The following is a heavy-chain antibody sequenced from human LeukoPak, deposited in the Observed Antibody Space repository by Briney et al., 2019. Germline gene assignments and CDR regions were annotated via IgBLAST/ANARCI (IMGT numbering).Heavy chain of an antibody. D-gene: IGHD5-12*01. J-gene: IGHJ4*02. V-gene: IGHV3-7*01. Sequence: GGSLRLSYSASGFTFRSYWMSWVPQAPGKGVEWVANIKQCGSVQYYMHSVKGQFTSSRDDAKNSLDVQIYTLGDEDTAVYYCARGEYSGWNHEYWGQGTVVTVSS. CDR3: ARGEYSGWNHEY. CDR1: GFTFRSYW. CDR2: IKQCGSVQ.